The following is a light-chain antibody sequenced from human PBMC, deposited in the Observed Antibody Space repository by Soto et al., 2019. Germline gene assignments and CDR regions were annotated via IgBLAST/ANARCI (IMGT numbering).Light chain of an antibody. Sequence: DVQLIQSPSTLSASIGDSVTITCRVSQAIRDWAAWYQQKPGKAPKLLLYDATSLDSGVPSRFSGSGSETEFTLTISGIQPDDFATYYCQQYASYSQTFGQGTKVDIK. V-gene: IGKV1-5*01. CDR2: DAT. CDR3: QQYASYSQT. J-gene: IGKJ1*01. CDR1: QAIRDW.